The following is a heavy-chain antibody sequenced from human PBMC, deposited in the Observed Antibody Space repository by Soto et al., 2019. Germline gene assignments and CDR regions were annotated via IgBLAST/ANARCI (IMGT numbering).Heavy chain of an antibody. D-gene: IGHD3-22*01. V-gene: IGHV5-51*01. CDR3: ARRPRMRVRYYYGMDV. CDR1: GYSFTSYW. J-gene: IGHJ6*02. CDR2: IYPGDSDT. Sequence: PGESLKISCKGSGYSFTSYWIGWVRQMPGKGLEWMGIIYPGDSDTRYSPSFQGQVTISADKSISTAYLQWSSLKASDTAMYYCARRPRMRVRYYYGMDVWGQGTTVTVSS.